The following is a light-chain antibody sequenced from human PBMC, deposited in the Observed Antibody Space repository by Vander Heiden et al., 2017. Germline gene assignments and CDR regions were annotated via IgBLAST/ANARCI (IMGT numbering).Light chain of an antibody. V-gene: IGLV3-1*01. CDR3: QAWDGSTVV. CDR1: KLGKTY. J-gene: IGLJ2*01. CDR2: EDI. Sequence: SYELTQPPSVSVSPGQTANISCSGDKLGKTYASWYQQKPGQSPVVVIYEDIKRTSGIPERFSGSNSGNTATLTISGTQAMDEADYYCQAWDGSTVVFGGGTKLTVL.